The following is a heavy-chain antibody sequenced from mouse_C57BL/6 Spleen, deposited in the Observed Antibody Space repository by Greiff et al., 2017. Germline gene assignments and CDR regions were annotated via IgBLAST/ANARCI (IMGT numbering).Heavy chain of an antibody. CDR2: IWRGGST. V-gene: IGHV2-5*01. CDR1: GFSLTSYG. CDR3: AKTGYDGYPLYAMDY. Sequence: VQLQQSGPGLVQPSPSLSITCTVSGFSLTSYGVHWVRQSPGKGLEWLGVIWRGGSTAYNAAFMSRMSITKDNSKSQVFFKMNSLQADDTAIYYCAKTGYDGYPLYAMDYWGQGTSVTVSS. J-gene: IGHJ4*01. D-gene: IGHD2-3*01.